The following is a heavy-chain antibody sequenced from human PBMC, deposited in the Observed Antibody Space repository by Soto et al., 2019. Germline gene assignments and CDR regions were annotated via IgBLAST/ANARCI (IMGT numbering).Heavy chain of an antibody. CDR1: GFTFSSYG. CDR2: IWYDGSKK. D-gene: IGHD6-19*01. CDR3: ARDCAGYSSGWYQRGGFDY. V-gene: IGHV3-33*01. Sequence: QVQLVESGGGVVQPGRSLRLSCAASGFTFSSYGMHWVRQASGKGLEWVAVIWYDGSKKYYADSVKGRFTISRDNSKNTLYLQMNSRRGEDTAVYYCARDCAGYSSGWYQRGGFDYWGQGTLVTVSS. J-gene: IGHJ4*02.